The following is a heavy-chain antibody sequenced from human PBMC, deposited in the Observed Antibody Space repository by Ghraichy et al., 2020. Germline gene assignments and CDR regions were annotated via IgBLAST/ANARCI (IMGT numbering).Heavy chain of an antibody. J-gene: IGHJ4*02. CDR2: TYYRSKWYN. CDR3: ARASSSRWSQPFDY. D-gene: IGHD6-13*01. CDR1: GDSVSSNSAA. Sequence: TLSLTCAISGDSVSSNSAAWNWIRQSPSRGLEWLGRTYYRSKWYNDYAVSVKSRITINPDTSKNQFSLQLNSVTPEDTAVYYCARASSSRWSQPFDYWGQGTLVTVSS. V-gene: IGHV6-1*01.